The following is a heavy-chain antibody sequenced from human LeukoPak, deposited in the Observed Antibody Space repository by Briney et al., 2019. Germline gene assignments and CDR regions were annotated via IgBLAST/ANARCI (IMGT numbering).Heavy chain of an antibody. CDR2: MWYDGSKD. Sequence: GGSLRHSCAASGFSFSTYGIHWVRQAPGKGLEWVAVMWYDGSKDYYADSVKGRFTISRDTSKNTLYLQMNNLRAEDTAVYYCAKDRETYEYTFDYWGQGTLVTVSS. V-gene: IGHV3-33*06. CDR3: AKDRETYEYTFDY. J-gene: IGHJ4*02. D-gene: IGHD3-16*01. CDR1: GFSFSTYG.